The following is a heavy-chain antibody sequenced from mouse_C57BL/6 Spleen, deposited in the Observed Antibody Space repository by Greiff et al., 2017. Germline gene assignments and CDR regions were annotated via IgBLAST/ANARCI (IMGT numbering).Heavy chain of an antibody. CDR3: TTTWDY. D-gene: IGHD5-5*01. J-gene: IGHJ2*01. Sequence: VKLQQSGAELVRPGASVTLSCKASGYTFTDYEMHWVKQTPVHGLEWIGAIDPETGGTAYNQKFKGKAIMTADKSSSPAYIELRSLTSEASAVYYCTTTWDYWGQGTPLTVSS. CDR2: IDPETGGT. V-gene: IGHV1-15*01. CDR1: GYTFTDYE.